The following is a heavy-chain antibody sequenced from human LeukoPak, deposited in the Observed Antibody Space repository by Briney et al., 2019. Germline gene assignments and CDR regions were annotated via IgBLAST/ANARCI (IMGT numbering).Heavy chain of an antibody. CDR3: ASYLTSIPSGMDV. J-gene: IGHJ6*02. D-gene: IGHD2/OR15-2a*01. V-gene: IGHV3-74*01. CDR2: ISTDGSST. Sequence: PGGSLILSCAASGFTFSRYWMHSLRHAPGKGLVWVSRISTDGSSTSYADSVKGRFTISRDNGKNTLYLQMNSLRAEDTAVYYCASYLTSIPSGMDVWGQGTTVTVSS. CDR1: GFTFSRYW.